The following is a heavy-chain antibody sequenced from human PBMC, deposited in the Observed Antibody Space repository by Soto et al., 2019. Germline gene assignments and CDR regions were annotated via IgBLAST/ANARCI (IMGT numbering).Heavy chain of an antibody. V-gene: IGHV1-18*04. CDR1: GYSFTSYG. D-gene: IGHD6-25*01. J-gene: IGHJ4*02. CDR2: ISANSGNT. CDR3: VRDPQRNDY. Sequence: GPEVKKPGASVKVSCKASGYSFTSYGVSWVRQAPGQGLEWMGWISANSGNTDYAQKFRGRVTMTTETSTSTAYMDLRSLRSADTAVYYCVRDPQRNDYWGQGTLVTVSS.